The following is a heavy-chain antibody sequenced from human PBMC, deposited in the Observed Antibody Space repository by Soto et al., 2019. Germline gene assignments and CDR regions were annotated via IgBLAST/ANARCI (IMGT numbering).Heavy chain of an antibody. Sequence: GSLRLSCAASGFTFSTYWMHWVRQGPGKGLVWVSRISGDGTRTNYADSVKGRFTISRDNARNTPYLQMNSLRAEDTAVYYCARDRIAVAALDSWGQGTLVTVSS. D-gene: IGHD6-19*01. J-gene: IGHJ4*02. CDR3: ARDRIAVAALDS. CDR1: GFTFSTYW. V-gene: IGHV3-74*01. CDR2: ISGDGTRT.